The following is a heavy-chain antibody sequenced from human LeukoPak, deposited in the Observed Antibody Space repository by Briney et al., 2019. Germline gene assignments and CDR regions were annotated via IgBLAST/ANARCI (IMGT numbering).Heavy chain of an antibody. CDR2: ISSSGST. CDR3: ARGPYSYDSSGAFDI. V-gene: IGHV4-61*02. CDR1: GGSISSGSYY. D-gene: IGHD3-22*01. J-gene: IGHJ3*02. Sequence: SETLSLTCTVSGGSISSGSYYWNWIRRPAGKGLEWIGRISSSGSTNYNPSLKSRVTISVDTSKNQFSLKLSSVTAADTAVYFCARGPYSYDSSGAFDIWGQGTMVTVSS.